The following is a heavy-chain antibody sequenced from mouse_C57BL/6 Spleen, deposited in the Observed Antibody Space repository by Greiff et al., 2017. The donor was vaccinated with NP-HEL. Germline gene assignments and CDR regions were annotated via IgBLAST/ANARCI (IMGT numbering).Heavy chain of an antibody. CDR1: GYTFTSYW. Sequence: QVQLKQPGTELVKPGASVKLSCKASGYTFTSYWMHWVKQRPGQGLEWIGNINPSNGGTNYNEKFKSKATLTVDKSSSTAYMQLSSLTSEDSAVYYCARSEYYGSHYFDYWGQGTTLTVSS. D-gene: IGHD1-1*01. J-gene: IGHJ2*01. CDR3: ARSEYYGSHYFDY. V-gene: IGHV1-53*01. CDR2: INPSNGGT.